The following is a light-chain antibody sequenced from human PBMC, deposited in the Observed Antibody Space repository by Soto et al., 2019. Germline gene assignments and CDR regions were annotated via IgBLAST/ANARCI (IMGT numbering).Light chain of an antibody. CDR3: QQYNGYPHP. V-gene: IGKV1-5*03. Sequence: DIQMTQSPSTLSASVGDRVTITCRASQSISTWLAWYQQKPGKAPKLLIYKASSLRNGVPSRFSGSGSGTEFTLTLYSLQPDDFASYFCQQYNGYPHPFCPGTKLEIK. CDR1: QSISTW. CDR2: KAS. J-gene: IGKJ2*01.